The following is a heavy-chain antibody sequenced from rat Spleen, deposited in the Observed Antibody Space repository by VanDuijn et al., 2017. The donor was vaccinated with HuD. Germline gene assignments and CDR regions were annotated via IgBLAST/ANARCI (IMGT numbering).Heavy chain of an antibody. V-gene: IGHV4-2*01. J-gene: IGHJ2*01. CDR3: ARETGGVEY. CDR1: GFNFNDYW. D-gene: IGHD4-1*01. CDR2: VNMDSSKI. Sequence: EVKLVESGGGLVQPGRSLKLSCAASGFNFNDYWMGWVLQAPGKGLEWIGEVNMDSSKINYVPSLRDKFTISRDNAQNTLYLQMTKLGSEDTAVYYCARETGGVEYWGQGVMVTVSS.